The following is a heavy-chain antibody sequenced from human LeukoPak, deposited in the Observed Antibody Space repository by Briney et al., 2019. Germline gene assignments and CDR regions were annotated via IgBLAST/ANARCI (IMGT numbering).Heavy chain of an antibody. Sequence: GGSLRLSCAASGFTFSSYGMHWVRQAPGKGLEWVAFIRYDGSNKYYADSVKGRFTISRDNSKNTLYLQMNSLRAEDTAVYYCAKTHEPYYDILTGTYYWGQGTLVTVSS. CDR2: IRYDGSNK. CDR1: GFTFSSYG. V-gene: IGHV3-30*02. D-gene: IGHD3-9*01. J-gene: IGHJ4*02. CDR3: AKTHEPYYDILTGTYY.